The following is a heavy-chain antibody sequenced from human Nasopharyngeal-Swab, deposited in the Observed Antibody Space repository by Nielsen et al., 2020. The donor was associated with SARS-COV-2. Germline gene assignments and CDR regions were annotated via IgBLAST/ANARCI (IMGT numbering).Heavy chain of an antibody. J-gene: IGHJ4*02. CDR3: VHSSGWRLDY. D-gene: IGHD6-19*01. CDR2: LYWDDDN. V-gene: IGHV2-5*02. Sequence: WIRQPPGKALEWLALLYWDDDNRYSPSLKSRITITRDTSKNQVVLTMTNMDPVDTATYYCVHSSGWRLDYWGQGTLVTVSS.